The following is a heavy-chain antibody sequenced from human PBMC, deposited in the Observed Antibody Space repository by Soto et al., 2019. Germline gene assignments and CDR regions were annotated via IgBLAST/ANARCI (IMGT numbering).Heavy chain of an antibody. CDR2: TYYRSKWYN. D-gene: IGHD2-2*02. CDR3: ARWGGDCSSTSCYTGNYYYYGMDV. J-gene: IGHJ6*02. Sequence: SQTLSLTCAISGDSVSSNSAAWNWFRQSPSRGLEWLGRTYYRSKWYNDYAVSVKSRITINPDTSKNQFSLQLNSVTPEDTAVYYCARWGGDCSSTSCYTGNYYYYGMDVWGQGTTVTVSS. CDR1: GDSVSSNSAA. V-gene: IGHV6-1*01.